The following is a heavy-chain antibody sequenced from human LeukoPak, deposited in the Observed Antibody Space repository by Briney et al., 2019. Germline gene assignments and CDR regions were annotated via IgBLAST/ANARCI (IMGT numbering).Heavy chain of an antibody. V-gene: IGHV4-39*01. CDR3: AGRRDYGDYYWYFDL. Sequence: SETLSLTCTASSGSISSFTYCFRWLRQPPRKGLEWIGSIYYSGSTYYNTSLKGRITISVDTSMNQISMRLSSVTPAVTALSSCAGRRDYGDYYWYFDLWGRGTLVTVYS. CDR2: IYYSGST. CDR1: SGSISSFTYC. J-gene: IGHJ2*01. D-gene: IGHD4-17*01.